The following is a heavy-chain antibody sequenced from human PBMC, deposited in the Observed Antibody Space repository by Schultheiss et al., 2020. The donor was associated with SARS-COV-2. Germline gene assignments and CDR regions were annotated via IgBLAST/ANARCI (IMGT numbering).Heavy chain of an antibody. D-gene: IGHD3-9*01. Sequence: SETLSLTCTVSGGSISSSSYYWGWIRQPPGKGLEWIGSIYYSGSTYYNPSLKSRVTISVDTSKNQFSLKLSSVTAADTAVYYCARGDILTGDYFDYWGQGTLVTVSS. CDR3: ARGDILTGDYFDY. J-gene: IGHJ4*02. CDR1: GGSISSSSYY. CDR2: IYYSGST. V-gene: IGHV4-39*07.